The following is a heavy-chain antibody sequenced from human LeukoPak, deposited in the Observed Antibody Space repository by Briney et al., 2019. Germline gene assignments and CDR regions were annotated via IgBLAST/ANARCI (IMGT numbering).Heavy chain of an antibody. Sequence: GGSLRLSCEGSGINFNDYTMNWVRQAPGKGLEWVSSISSRNSFIHYTDSVKGRFTISRGNAKNSLYLQMDSLRAEDTAVYYYARAQFRHWGQGTLVTVSS. V-gene: IGHV3-21*01. CDR3: ARAQFRH. D-gene: IGHD5-24*01. CDR1: GINFNDYT. J-gene: IGHJ4*02. CDR2: ISSRNSFI.